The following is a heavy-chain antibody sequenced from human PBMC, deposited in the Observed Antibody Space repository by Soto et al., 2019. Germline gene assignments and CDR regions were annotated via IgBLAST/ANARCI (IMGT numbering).Heavy chain of an antibody. D-gene: IGHD2-15*01. V-gene: IGHV4-30-2*01. Sequence: PSETLSLTCAVSGGSISSGGYSWSRIRQPPGKGLEWIGYIYHSGSTYYNPSLKSRVTISVDRSKNQFSLKLSSVTAADTAVYYCARERVVVAATASGYFDYWGQGTLVTV. J-gene: IGHJ4*02. CDR1: GGSISSGGYS. CDR3: ARERVVVAATASGYFDY. CDR2: IYHSGST.